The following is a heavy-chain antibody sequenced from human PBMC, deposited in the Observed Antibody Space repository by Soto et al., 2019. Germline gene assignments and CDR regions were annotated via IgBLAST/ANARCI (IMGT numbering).Heavy chain of an antibody. CDR2: ISSSSSYI. D-gene: IGHD2-2*01. CDR3: ARYPGYCSSTSCPGYWFDP. CDR1: GFTFSSYS. V-gene: IGHV3-21*01. J-gene: IGHJ5*02. Sequence: EVQLVESGGGLVKPGGSLRLSCAASGFTFSSYSMNWVRQAPGKGLEWVSSISSSSSYIYYADSVKGRFTISRDNAKNSLYLQMNSLRAEDTAVYYCARYPGYCSSTSCPGYWFDPWGRGTLVTVSS.